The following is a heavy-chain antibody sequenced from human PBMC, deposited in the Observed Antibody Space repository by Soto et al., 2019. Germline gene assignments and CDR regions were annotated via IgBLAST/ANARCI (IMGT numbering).Heavy chain of an antibody. D-gene: IGHD2-2*01. Sequence: SETLSLTCTVSGGSISSSSYYWGWIRQPPGKGLEWIGSIYYSGSTYYNPSLKSRVTISVDTSKNQFSLKLSSVTAADTAVYYCARIKYCSSTSCYLRTPYWFDPWGQGTLVTVSS. CDR2: IYYSGST. CDR1: GGSISSSSYY. V-gene: IGHV4-39*01. CDR3: ARIKYCSSTSCYLRTPYWFDP. J-gene: IGHJ5*02.